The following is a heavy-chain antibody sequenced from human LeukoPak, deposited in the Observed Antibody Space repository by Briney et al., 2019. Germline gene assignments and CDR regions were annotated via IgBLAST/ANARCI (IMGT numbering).Heavy chain of an antibody. D-gene: IGHD3-3*01. Sequence: PSETLSLTCTVSGYSISNGYYWGWIRQPPGKGLEWIGSIYHSGSIYYNPSLKSRVTISVDTSKNQFSLKLSSVTAADTAVYYCARAGLRSYYDFWSGIEAFDYWGQGTLVTVSS. CDR2: IYHSGSI. CDR1: GYSISNGYY. V-gene: IGHV4-38-2*02. J-gene: IGHJ4*02. CDR3: ARAGLRSYYDFWSGIEAFDY.